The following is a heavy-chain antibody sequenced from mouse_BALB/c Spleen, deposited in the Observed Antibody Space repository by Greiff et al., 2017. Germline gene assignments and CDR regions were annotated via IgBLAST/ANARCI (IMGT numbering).Heavy chain of an antibody. V-gene: IGHV3-8*02. D-gene: IGHD6-1*01. J-gene: IGHJ1*01. CDR3: ARYKGCGYWYFDD. CDR1: GYSFTSGY. Sequence: EVQLVESGPSLVKPSQSLSLTCSASGYSFTSGYLNWVRKFPGNKLEYMGYISYSGSTYYNPSLKSRISITRDTSKNQYYLPMTSVTTEDTATYYGARYKGCGYWYFDDWGEGTTVTVSS. CDR2: ISYSGST.